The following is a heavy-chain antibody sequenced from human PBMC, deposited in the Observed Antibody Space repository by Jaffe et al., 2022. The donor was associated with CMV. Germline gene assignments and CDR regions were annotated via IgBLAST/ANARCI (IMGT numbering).Heavy chain of an antibody. CDR1: GYNFNNYW. V-gene: IGHV5-51*01. D-gene: IGHD3-3*01. Sequence: EVQLVQSRAEVRKPGESLRISCKASGYNFNNYWIGWVRQMPGKGLQWMGVIYPGDSDVRYSPSFEGHVTISADKSITTAYLQWNSLKASDTAMYYCARPYWSGHYDDNIDMWGQGTMVTVSS. J-gene: IGHJ3*02. CDR3: ARPYWSGHYDDNIDM. CDR2: IYPGDSDV.